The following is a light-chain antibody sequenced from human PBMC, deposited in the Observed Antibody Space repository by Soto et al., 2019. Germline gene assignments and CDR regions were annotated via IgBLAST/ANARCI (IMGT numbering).Light chain of an antibody. J-gene: IGKJ5*01. V-gene: IGKV3-20*01. Sequence: EIMMAPSPTSLFVAPGERATLSWRASQSVSSNLAWYQQKPGQAPRLLIYGASSRATGIPDRFSGSGSGTDFTLTISRLEPEDFAVYYCQQYGSSSITFGQGTRLEIK. CDR3: QQYGSSSIT. CDR1: QSVSSN. CDR2: GAS.